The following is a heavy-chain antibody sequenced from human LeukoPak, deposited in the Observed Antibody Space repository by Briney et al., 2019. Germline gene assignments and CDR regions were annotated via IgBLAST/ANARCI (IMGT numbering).Heavy chain of an antibody. J-gene: IGHJ3*02. CDR1: GFTFSDYS. Sequence: PGGSLRLSCAASGFTFSDYSMGWIRQAPGKGLEWVSYISGSGSTIYYADSVKGRFTISRDKTKKSLYLQMNSLRAEDSAVYYCGRDFGLTGTKRSFDIWGQGTMVTVSS. V-gene: IGHV3-11*01. CDR3: GRDFGLTGTKRSFDI. CDR2: ISGSGSTI. D-gene: IGHD1-7*01.